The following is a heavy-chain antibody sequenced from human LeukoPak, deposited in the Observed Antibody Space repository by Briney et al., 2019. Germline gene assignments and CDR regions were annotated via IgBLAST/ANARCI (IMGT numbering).Heavy chain of an antibody. CDR3: ARSGIRFADTMIWFGDS. V-gene: IGHV1-46*01. Sequence: ASVKVSCKASGYTFTSYYMHWVRQAPGQGLEWMGIINPSGGSTSYAQKFQGRVTMTRDTSTSTVYMELSSLRSEDTVVYYCARSGIRFADTMIWFGDSWGQGTLVTVSS. CDR1: GYTFTSYY. J-gene: IGHJ4*02. D-gene: IGHD3-10*01. CDR2: INPSGGST.